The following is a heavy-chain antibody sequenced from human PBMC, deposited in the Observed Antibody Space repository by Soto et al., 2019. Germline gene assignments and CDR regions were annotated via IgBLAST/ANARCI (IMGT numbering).Heavy chain of an antibody. CDR1: GFTFSNAW. Sequence: EVQLVESGGGLVKPGGSLRLSCAASGFTFSNAWLSWVRQAPGKGLEWVGRIKSKTDGGTTDYAAPVKGRFTISRDDSNNTLYLQMNSLKTEDTAVYYCTTPPYYDFWSGYSRWFDPWGQGTLVTVSS. V-gene: IGHV3-15*01. D-gene: IGHD3-3*01. CDR2: IKSKTDGGTT. J-gene: IGHJ5*02. CDR3: TTPPYYDFWSGYSRWFDP.